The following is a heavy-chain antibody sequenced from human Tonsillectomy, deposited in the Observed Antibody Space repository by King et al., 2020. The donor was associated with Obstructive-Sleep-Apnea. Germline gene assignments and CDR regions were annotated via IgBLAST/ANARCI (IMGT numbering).Heavy chain of an antibody. V-gene: IGHV3-11*01. CDR2: ISSSGSTL. D-gene: IGHD4-17*01. CDR1: GFTFSDYY. CDR3: AGDKFGGDYVDDAFDI. Sequence: VQLVESGGGLVKPGGSLRLSCAASGFTFSDYYMSWIRQAPGKGLEWVSYISSSGSTLYYADSVKGRLTISRDNAKNSLYLQMNSLRAEDTAVYYCAGDKFGGDYVDDAFDIGGQGTMVTVSS. J-gene: IGHJ3*02.